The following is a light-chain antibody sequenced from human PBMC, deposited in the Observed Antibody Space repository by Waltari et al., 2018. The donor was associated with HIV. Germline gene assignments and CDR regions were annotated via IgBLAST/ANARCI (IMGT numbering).Light chain of an antibody. V-gene: IGLV2-8*01. CDR1: SSDVGGYNY. Sequence: QSALTQPPSASGSPGQSVTISCTGSSSDVGGYNYVSWYQQYPGKAPKLMISEGTKRPAGVPDRFSGSKSGNTASLTVSGLRAEDEAEYYCSSYAGNNILVFGGGTKLTVL. CDR2: EGT. CDR3: SSYAGNNILV. J-gene: IGLJ2*01.